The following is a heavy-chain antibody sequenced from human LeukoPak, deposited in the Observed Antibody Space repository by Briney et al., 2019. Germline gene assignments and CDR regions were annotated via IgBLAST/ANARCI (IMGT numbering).Heavy chain of an antibody. V-gene: IGHV3-23*01. CDR1: GFTFSSHG. J-gene: IGHJ4*02. CDR3: ASEIRPNDY. D-gene: IGHD3-10*01. Sequence: GGSLRLSCAVSGFTFSSHGFTWVRQVPGKGLEWVSAIEISGNTFYADSVKGRFTISRDNSKDTLYLQLNSLRAEDTAVYYCASEIRPNDYWGQGTLVTVSS. CDR2: IEISGNT.